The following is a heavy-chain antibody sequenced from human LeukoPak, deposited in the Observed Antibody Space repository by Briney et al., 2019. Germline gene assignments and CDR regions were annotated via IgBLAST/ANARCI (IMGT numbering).Heavy chain of an antibody. CDR3: ARAQVIQRTRIDY. V-gene: IGHV1-2*02. Sequence: ASVKVSCKAAGYTFTGYYLHWVRQAPGQGLGWMGWSNPNSGGTNEAQKFDGRVTVSRDTSMGTAYMELSRLRSDDTAVYYCARAQVIQRTRIDYWGQGTLVTVSS. J-gene: IGHJ4*02. CDR1: GYTFTGYY. D-gene: IGHD2-21*01. CDR2: SNPNSGGT.